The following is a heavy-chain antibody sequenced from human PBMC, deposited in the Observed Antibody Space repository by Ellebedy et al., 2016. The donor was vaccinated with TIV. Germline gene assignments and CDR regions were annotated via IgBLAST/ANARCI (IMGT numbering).Heavy chain of an antibody. V-gene: IGHV1-2*02. J-gene: IGHJ4*02. D-gene: IGHD1-14*01. CDR3: VRDLTNPLKGDY. CDR1: GYTFTGYY. CDR2: INTYSGGT. Sequence: AASVKVSCKTSGYTFTGYYIHWVRQAPGQGLEWMGWINTYSGGTAFAQNLQGRVTMTTDTSISTAYMEMSRLQSDDTAVYYCVRDLTNPLKGDYWGQGTLVTVSS.